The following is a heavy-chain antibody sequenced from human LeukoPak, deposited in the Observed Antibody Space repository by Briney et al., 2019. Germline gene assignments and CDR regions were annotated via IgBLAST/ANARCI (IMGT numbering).Heavy chain of an antibody. V-gene: IGHV4-4*07. D-gene: IGHD3-10*01. CDR3: ARRATVYYYGSGRTFGAFDI. CDR2: IYTSGST. Sequence: RTSETLSLTCTFSGGSITSYYWSWIRQPAGKGLEWIGRIYTSGSTNYNPSLKSRVTMSVDTSKNQFSLKLTSVTAADTAVYYCARRATVYYYGSGRTFGAFDIWGQGTMVTVSS. CDR1: GGSITSYY. J-gene: IGHJ3*02.